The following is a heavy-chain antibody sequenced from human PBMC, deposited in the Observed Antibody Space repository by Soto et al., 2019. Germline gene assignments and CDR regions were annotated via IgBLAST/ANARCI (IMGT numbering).Heavy chain of an antibody. CDR1: GFTFTRYS. CDR2: ISSTTNYI. Sequence: GGSLRLSCAASGFTFTRYSMNWVRQSPGKGLEWVSSISSTTNYIYYADSMKGRFTVSRDNAKNSVYLEMNSLSAEDTAVYYCARESEDLTSNFDYWGQGTLVTVSS. V-gene: IGHV3-21*01. CDR3: ARESEDLTSNFDY. J-gene: IGHJ4*02.